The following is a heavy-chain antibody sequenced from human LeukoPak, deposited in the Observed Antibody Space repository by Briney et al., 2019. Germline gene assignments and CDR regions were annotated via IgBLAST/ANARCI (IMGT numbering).Heavy chain of an antibody. V-gene: IGHV4-61*02. J-gene: IGHJ4*02. Sequence: SETLSLTCTVSGGSISSGSYYWSWIRQPAGKGLEWIGRIYTSGSTNYNPSLKSRVTISVDTSKNQFSLKLSSVTAADTAVYYCARHRKDYYDSKTPPEFDYWGQGTLVTVSS. CDR1: GGSISSGSYY. D-gene: IGHD3-22*01. CDR3: ARHRKDYYDSKTPPEFDY. CDR2: IYTSGST.